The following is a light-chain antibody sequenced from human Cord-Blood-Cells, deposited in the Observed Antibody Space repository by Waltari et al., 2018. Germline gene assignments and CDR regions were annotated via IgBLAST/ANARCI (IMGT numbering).Light chain of an antibody. CDR1: QDISNY. J-gene: IGKJ4*01. Sequence: DIQMTQSRSSLSASVGDRVTITCQASQDISNYLNWYKQKPGKAPKLLIYDASNLETGVPSRFSGSGSGTDFTITISSLQPEDIATYYCQQYDNLPLTFGGGTKVEIK. CDR2: DAS. V-gene: IGKV1-33*01. CDR3: QQYDNLPLT.